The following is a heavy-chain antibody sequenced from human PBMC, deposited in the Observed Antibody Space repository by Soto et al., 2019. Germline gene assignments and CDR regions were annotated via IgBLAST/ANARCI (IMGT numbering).Heavy chain of an antibody. V-gene: IGHV1-69*12. CDR3: ARVMTTPMLGDYYYGMDV. CDR1: GGTFSSYA. CDR2: IIPIFGTA. J-gene: IGHJ6*02. D-gene: IGHD3-16*01. Sequence: QVQLVQSGAEVKKPGSSVKVSCKASGGTFSSYAISWVRQAPGQGLEWMGGIIPIFGTANYAQKFQGRVTITADESTSTAYMELSSLRSEDTAVYYCARVMTTPMLGDYYYGMDVWGPGTTVTVSS.